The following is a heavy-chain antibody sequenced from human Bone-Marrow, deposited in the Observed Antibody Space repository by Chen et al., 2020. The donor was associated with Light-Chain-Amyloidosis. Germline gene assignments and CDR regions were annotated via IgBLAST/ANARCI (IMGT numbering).Heavy chain of an antibody. J-gene: IGHJ6*02. V-gene: IGHV4-31*03. CDR3: ARDRYSTTPWDYSSGMDV. CDR1: GGSINSGGYY. CDR2: IDYSGSS. Sequence: QVQLQESGPGLVKPSQTLSLTCSVSGGSINSGGYYWSWIRQHPGKGLEWIGCIDYSGSSYYNPSLKSRVTISIDTSKKEFSLRLSSVTAADTAVYYCARDRYSTTPWDYSSGMDVWGQGTTVTVSS. D-gene: IGHD1-1*01.